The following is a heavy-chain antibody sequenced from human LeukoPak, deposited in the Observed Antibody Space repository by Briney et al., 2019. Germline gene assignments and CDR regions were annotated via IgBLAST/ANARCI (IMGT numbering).Heavy chain of an antibody. D-gene: IGHD2-2*02. Sequence: GGSLRLSCAASGFTFSSYGMHWVRQAPGKGLEWVAVISYDGSNKYYADSVKGRFTISRDNSKNTLYLQMNSLRAEDTAVYYCARDWEDCSSTSCYIDYWGQGTLVTVSS. CDR1: GFTFSSYG. V-gene: IGHV3-30*03. J-gene: IGHJ4*02. CDR3: ARDWEDCSSTSCYIDY. CDR2: ISYDGSNK.